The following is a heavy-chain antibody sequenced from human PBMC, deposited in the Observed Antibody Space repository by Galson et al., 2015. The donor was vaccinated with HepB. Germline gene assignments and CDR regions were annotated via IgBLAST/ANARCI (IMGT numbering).Heavy chain of an antibody. D-gene: IGHD1/OR15-1a*01. Sequence: SLRLSCAASGFTFSSYAMSWVRQAPGKGLEWVSAISGSGGSTYYADSVKGRFTISRDNSKNTLYLQMNSLRAKDTAVYYCAKAVTTRGGYFQHWGQGTLVTVSS. CDR1: GFTFSSYA. CDR2: ISGSGGST. CDR3: AKAVTTRGGYFQH. V-gene: IGHV3-23*01. J-gene: IGHJ1*01.